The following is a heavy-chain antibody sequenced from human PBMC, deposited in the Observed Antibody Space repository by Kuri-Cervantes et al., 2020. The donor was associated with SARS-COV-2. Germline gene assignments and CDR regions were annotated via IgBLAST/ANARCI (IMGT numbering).Heavy chain of an antibody. CDR2: ISAYNGNT. J-gene: IGHJ4*02. Sequence: ASVKVSCKASGYTFTSYGISWVRQAPGQGLEWMGWISAYNGNTNYAQKFQGRVTITADKSTSTAYMELSSLRSEDTAVYYCASSFERRYSSGWYNSPYDYWGQGNLVNVSS. V-gene: IGHV1-18*04. D-gene: IGHD6-19*01. CDR3: ASSFERRYSSGWYNSPYDY. CDR1: GYTFTSYG.